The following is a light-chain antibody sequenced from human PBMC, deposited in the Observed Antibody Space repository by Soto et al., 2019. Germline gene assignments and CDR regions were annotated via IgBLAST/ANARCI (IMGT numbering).Light chain of an antibody. V-gene: IGKV2D-29*01. Sequence: DIVMTQTPLSLSVAPGQPASMSCKSSQRLLQSDGKTFLYWYLQKPGQPPQLLMYDVSNRFSGVPDRFSGSGSGTDFTLKIRRVEAEDAGVYYCMQSVQSPPTFGQGTKVEIK. J-gene: IGKJ1*01. CDR2: DVS. CDR3: MQSVQSPPT. CDR1: QRLLQSDGKTF.